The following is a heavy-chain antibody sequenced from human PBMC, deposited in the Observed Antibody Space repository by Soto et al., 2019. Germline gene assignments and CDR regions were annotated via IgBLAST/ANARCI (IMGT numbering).Heavy chain of an antibody. CDR3: AKTPISEDIAAAWGENYYYYYGMDV. D-gene: IGHD6-13*01. CDR1: GFTFSSYA. CDR2: ISGSGGST. V-gene: IGHV3-23*01. Sequence: GGSLRLSCAASGFTFSSYAMSWVRQAPGKGLEWVSAISGSGGSTYYADSVKGRFTISRDNSKNTLYLQMNSLRAEDTAVYYCAKTPISEDIAAAWGENYYYYYGMDVWGQGTTVTVSS. J-gene: IGHJ6*02.